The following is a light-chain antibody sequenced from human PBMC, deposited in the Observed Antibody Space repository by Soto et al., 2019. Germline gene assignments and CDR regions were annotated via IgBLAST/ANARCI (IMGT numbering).Light chain of an antibody. CDR3: QQSYSTPPT. Sequence: EIQMTQSPSSLSASVGDRVTITCRASQSISSYLNWYQQKPGKAPKLLIYAAASLQSGVPSRFSGSGSGTDFTLTISSLQHEDFATYYCQQSYSTPPTFGGGTKVEIK. V-gene: IGKV1-39*01. J-gene: IGKJ4*02. CDR1: QSISSY. CDR2: AAA.